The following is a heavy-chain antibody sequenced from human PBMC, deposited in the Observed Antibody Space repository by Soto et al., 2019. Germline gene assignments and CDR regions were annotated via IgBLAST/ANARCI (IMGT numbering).Heavy chain of an antibody. V-gene: IGHV4-39*01. CDR1: GGSISSSSYY. Sequence: QLQLQESGPGLVKPSETLSLTCTVSGGSISSSSYYWGWIRQPPGKGLEWIGSIYYSGSTYYNPSLKSRVTISVDTSKNQFSLKLSSVTAADTAVYYCARQRRGENSGYDYRNTAMVWVDAFDIWGQGTMVTVSS. J-gene: IGHJ3*02. D-gene: IGHD5-12*01. CDR2: IYYSGST. CDR3: ARQRRGENSGYDYRNTAMVWVDAFDI.